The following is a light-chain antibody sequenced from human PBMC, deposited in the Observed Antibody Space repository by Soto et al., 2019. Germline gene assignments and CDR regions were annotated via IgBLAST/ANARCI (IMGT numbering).Light chain of an antibody. V-gene: IGLV2-14*01. CDR3: SSYTSSSTVV. Sequence: ALTQPASVSGSPGQSITISCTGSSSDVGGYNYVSWYQHHPGKAPKLMIYEVSNRPSGVSNRFSGSKSDNTASLTISGLQSEDEADYYCSSYTSSSTVVFGGGTQLTVL. CDR1: SSDVGGYNY. J-gene: IGLJ3*02. CDR2: EVS.